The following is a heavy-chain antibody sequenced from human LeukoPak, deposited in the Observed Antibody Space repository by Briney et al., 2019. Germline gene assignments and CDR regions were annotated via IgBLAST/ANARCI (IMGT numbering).Heavy chain of an antibody. CDR3: ARGGLTYFYDSSAYYTKNAFDI. CDR2: INPTGGST. CDR1: GYTFTSYY. J-gene: IGHJ3*02. D-gene: IGHD3-22*01. Sequence: APVKVSCKASGYTFTSYYIHWVRQAPGQGLEWMGVINPTGGSTTYAQKFQGRVTMTSDTSTTTVYMDLSSLRSADTAVYYCARGGLTYFYDSSAYYTKNAFDIWGPGTMLSVSS. V-gene: IGHV1-46*01.